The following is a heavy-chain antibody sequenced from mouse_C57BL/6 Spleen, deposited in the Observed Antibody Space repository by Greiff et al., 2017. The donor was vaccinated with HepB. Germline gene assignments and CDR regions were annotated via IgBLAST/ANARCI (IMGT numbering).Heavy chain of an antibody. J-gene: IGHJ3*01. CDR2: ISDGGSYT. V-gene: IGHV5-4*01. Sequence: EVQLVESGGGLVKPGGSLKLSCAASGFTFSSYAMSWVRQTPEKRLEWVATISDGGSYTYYPDNVKGRFTISIDNAKNNLYLQMSHLKSEDTAMYYCAKNLLLSSAWFAYWGQGTLVTVSA. D-gene: IGHD2-1*01. CDR3: AKNLLLSSAWFAY. CDR1: GFTFSSYA.